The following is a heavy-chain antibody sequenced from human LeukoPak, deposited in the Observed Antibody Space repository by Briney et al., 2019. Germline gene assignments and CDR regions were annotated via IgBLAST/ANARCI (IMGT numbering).Heavy chain of an antibody. Sequence: ASVKVSCKASGGTFSSYAISWVRQAPGQGLEWMGGIIPIFGTANYAQKCQGRVTITADESTSTAYMELSSLRSEDTAVYYCAKNVVPYSSSWYGSAFDIWGQGTMVTVSS. V-gene: IGHV1-69*01. J-gene: IGHJ3*02. CDR2: IIPIFGTA. CDR3: AKNVVPYSSSWYGSAFDI. D-gene: IGHD6-13*01. CDR1: GGTFSSYA.